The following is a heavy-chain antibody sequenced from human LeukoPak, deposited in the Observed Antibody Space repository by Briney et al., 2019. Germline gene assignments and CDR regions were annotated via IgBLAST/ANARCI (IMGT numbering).Heavy chain of an antibody. CDR2: IIPIFGTA. J-gene: IGHJ5*02. V-gene: IGHV1-69*06. CDR1: GGTFSSYA. CDR3: ARGGSPYRGEGVMDSNWFDP. Sequence: GASVKVSCKASGGTFSSYAISWVRQAPGQGLEWMGGIIPIFGTANYAQQFQGRVTNTADKSTRTAYMELSSLRTEGTAVYYGARGGSPYRGEGVMDSNWFDPWGQGTLVTVSS. D-gene: IGHD3-10*01.